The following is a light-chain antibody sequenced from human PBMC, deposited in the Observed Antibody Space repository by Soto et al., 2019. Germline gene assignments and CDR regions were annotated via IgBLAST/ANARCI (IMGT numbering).Light chain of an antibody. J-gene: IGLJ3*02. CDR2: GVT. Sequence: QSALTQPASVSGSPGQSITISCTGTNSDVGGFNYVSWYQQHPGKAPKLMIYGVTNRPSGVSNRFSGSKSGNTASLTISGLQAEDEADYYCAAWDDSLNGYWVFGGGTKLTVL. V-gene: IGLV2-14*01. CDR3: AAWDDSLNGYWV. CDR1: NSDVGGFNY.